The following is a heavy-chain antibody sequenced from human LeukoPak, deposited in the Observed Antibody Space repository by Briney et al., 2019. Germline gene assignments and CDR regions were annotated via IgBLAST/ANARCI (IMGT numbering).Heavy chain of an antibody. CDR2: IIPIFGTA. D-gene: IGHD2-2*01. J-gene: IGHJ5*02. V-gene: IGHV1-69*05. CDR1: GSTFNNFT. Sequence: ASVKVSCKASGSTFNNFTITWVRQAPGHGLEWMGGIIPIFGTANYAQRFQGRVSITTDESTSTAYMELSSPRSEDTAVYYCAREVCEFQLLCRLDLWGQGTLVTVSS. CDR3: AREVCEFQLLCRLDL.